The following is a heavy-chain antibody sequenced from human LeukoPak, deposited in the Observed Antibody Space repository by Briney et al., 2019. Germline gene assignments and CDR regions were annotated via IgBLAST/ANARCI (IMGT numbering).Heavy chain of an antibody. J-gene: IGHJ4*02. CDR1: GFTFSSYA. Sequence: PGGSLRLSCAASGFTFSSYAMSWVRQAPGKGLEWVANIKQDGSEKYYVDSVKGRFTISRDNAKNSLYLQMNSLRAEDTAVYYCAMKFDYWGQGTLVTVSS. CDR2: IKQDGSEK. CDR3: AMKFDY. V-gene: IGHV3-7*01.